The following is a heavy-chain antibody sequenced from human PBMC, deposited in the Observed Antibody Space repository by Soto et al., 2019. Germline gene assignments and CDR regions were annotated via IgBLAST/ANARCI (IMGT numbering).Heavy chain of an antibody. J-gene: IGHJ4*02. CDR2: ISAYNGNT. CDR3: ARDSPPVDY. CDR1: GYTFPSYG. V-gene: IGHV1-18*01. Sequence: QVQLVQSGAEVKKPGASVKVSCKASGYTFPSYGVSWVRQAPGQGLEWMGWISAYNGNTKYAQKLQGRVTMTTDTSTNTAYMDLRSLRSDDTAVYYCARDSPPVDYWGQGTLVTVSS.